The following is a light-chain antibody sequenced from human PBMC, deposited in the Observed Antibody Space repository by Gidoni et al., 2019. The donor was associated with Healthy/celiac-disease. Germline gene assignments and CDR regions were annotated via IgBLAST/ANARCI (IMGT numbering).Light chain of an antibody. CDR2: KAS. CDR3: QQYNSSPRT. V-gene: IGKV1-5*03. CDR1: QSISSW. Sequence: DIQMTQSPSTLSASVGDRVTITCRASQSISSWLAWYQQKPGKAPKLLIYKASSLESGVPSRFSGSGSGTEFTLTISSLQPDDFATYYCQQYNSSPRTFGQVTKVEIK. J-gene: IGKJ1*01.